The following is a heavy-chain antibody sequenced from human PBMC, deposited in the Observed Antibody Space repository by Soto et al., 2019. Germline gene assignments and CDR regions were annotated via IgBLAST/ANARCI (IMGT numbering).Heavy chain of an antibody. CDR2: ISDGGYST. Sequence: GGSLRLSCAASGFTFSSYAMSWVRQAPGKGLEWVSSISDGGYSTYYADSVKGRFTISRDNSRNTLYLQMNSLRAEDTAIYYCAKDPRYSRSSLWFDPWGQGTLVTVSS. V-gene: IGHV3-23*01. CDR1: GFTFSSYA. D-gene: IGHD6-6*01. J-gene: IGHJ5*02. CDR3: AKDPRYSRSSLWFDP.